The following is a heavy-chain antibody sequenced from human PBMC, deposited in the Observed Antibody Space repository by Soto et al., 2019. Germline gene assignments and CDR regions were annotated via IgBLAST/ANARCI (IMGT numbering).Heavy chain of an antibody. CDR3: ARHDEWERLDY. CDR1: AGSISSSSYY. CDR2: SYYSGST. V-gene: IGHV4-39*01. D-gene: IGHD1-26*01. J-gene: IGHJ4*02. Sequence: QLQLQESGPGLVKPSETLSLTCTVSAGSISSSSYYWGWIRQPPGKGLEWIGSSYYSGSTYYNPSLKSRVYRSVDTCRNQYTLRLSSVTAAGTAVYYCARHDEWERLDYWGQGKMVNVTS.